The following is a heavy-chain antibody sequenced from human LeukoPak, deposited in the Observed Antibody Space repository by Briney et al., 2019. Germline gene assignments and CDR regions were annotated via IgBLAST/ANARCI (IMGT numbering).Heavy chain of an antibody. V-gene: IGHV3-21*04. J-gene: IGHJ4*02. CDR1: GFTFSSYS. CDR2: ISINSNYI. CDR3: ARAPQIGYISDCYNFDY. D-gene: IGHD6-19*01. Sequence: GGSLRLSCAVSGFTFSSYSMNWVRQAPGKGLEWVSAISINSNYIYNAHSVKGRFTISRDNAKNSLYLQMNSLRAEDTAVYYYARAPQIGYISDCYNFDYWGQGTLVTVSS.